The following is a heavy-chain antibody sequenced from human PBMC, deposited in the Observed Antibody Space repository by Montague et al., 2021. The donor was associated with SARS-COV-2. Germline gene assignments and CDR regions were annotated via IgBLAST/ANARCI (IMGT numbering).Heavy chain of an antibody. CDR1: GFTFSSYW. J-gene: IGHJ6*02. CDR2: IKQDGSEK. CDR3: ARDGSGSYSNYYYYGMDV. D-gene: IGHD3-10*01. V-gene: IGHV3-7*01. Sequence: SLRLSCAASGFTFSSYWMSWVRQAPGKGLEWVANIKQDGSEKYYVDSVKGRFTISRDNAKNSLYLQMNGLRAEDTAVYYCARDGSGSYSNYYYYGMDVWGQGTTVTVSS.